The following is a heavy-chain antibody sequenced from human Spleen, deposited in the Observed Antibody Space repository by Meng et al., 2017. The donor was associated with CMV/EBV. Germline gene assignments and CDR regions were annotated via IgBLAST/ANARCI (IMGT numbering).Heavy chain of an antibody. CDR2: IFYSGIT. D-gene: IGHD3-10*02. Sequence: GSLRLSCTVSGGSISTSSYYWAWMCQPPGKGLEWIASIFYSGITYYNPSLKSRVTISVDTSKNQFSLRLSSVTAADTAVYYCARITVSGGGVDMWGQGTLVTVS. J-gene: IGHJ1*01. V-gene: IGHV4-39*07. CDR3: ARITVSGGGVDM. CDR1: GGSISTSSYY.